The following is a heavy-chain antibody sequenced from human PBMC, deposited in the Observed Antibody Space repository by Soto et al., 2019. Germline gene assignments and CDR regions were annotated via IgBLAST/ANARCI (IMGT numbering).Heavy chain of an antibody. J-gene: IGHJ4*02. CDR3: AKMSSENYYDPVFS. D-gene: IGHD3-22*01. V-gene: IGHV3-11*01. CDR2: ISSSVITT. CDR1: GFTFSDYY. Sequence: QVQLVESGGGLVKTSGSLRIACAASGFTFSDYYMSWVRQAPGKGLEWVSYISSSVITTYYADSVKGRFTISRDNAKNSVYLQMNSLRAEDTALYFCAKMSSENYYDPVFSWGQGTLVTVSS.